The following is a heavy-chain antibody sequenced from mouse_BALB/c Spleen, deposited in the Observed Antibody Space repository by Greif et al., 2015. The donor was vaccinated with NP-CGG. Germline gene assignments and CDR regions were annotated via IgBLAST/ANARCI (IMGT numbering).Heavy chain of an antibody. CDR1: GFTFSSYA. Sequence: EVQGVESGGGLVKPGGSLKLSCAASGFTFSSYAMSWVRQTPEKRLEWVASISSGGSTYYPDSVKGRFTISRDNARNILYLQMSSLRSEDAAMFYCARGGGLGQVFAHWGQGTLLTVYA. CDR3: ARGGGLGQVFAH. CDR2: ISSGGST. V-gene: IGHV5-6-5*01. J-gene: IGHJ3*01. D-gene: IGHD3-3*01.